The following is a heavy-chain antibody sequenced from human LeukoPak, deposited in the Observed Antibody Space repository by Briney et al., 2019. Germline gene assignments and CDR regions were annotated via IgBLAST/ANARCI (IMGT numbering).Heavy chain of an antibody. CDR3: ATLSASFAFDI. V-gene: IGHV3-21*01. D-gene: IGHD3-16*02. CDR1: GFTFSSYS. Sequence: GGSLRLSCAASGFTFSSYSMNWVRQAPGKGLEWVSSISSSSSYIYYADSVKGRFTISRDNAKNSVYLQMNSLRAEDTSVYYCATLSASFAFDIWGQGTMVTVSS. J-gene: IGHJ3*02. CDR2: ISSSSSYI.